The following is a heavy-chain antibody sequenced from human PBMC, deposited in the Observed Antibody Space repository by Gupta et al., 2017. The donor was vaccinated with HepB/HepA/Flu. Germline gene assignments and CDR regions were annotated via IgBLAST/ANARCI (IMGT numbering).Heavy chain of an antibody. CDR3: ARESVPAKLQPSPYYFDY. D-gene: IGHD4-4*01. Sequence: QVQLVQSGAEVKKPGSSVKVSCKASGGTFSSYAISWVRQAPGQGLEWMGRIIPILGIANYAQKFQGRVTITADKSTSTAYMELSSLRSEDTAVYYCARESVPAKLQPSPYYFDYWGQGTLVTVSS. V-gene: IGHV1-69*04. J-gene: IGHJ4*02. CDR1: GGTFSSYA. CDR2: IIPILGIA.